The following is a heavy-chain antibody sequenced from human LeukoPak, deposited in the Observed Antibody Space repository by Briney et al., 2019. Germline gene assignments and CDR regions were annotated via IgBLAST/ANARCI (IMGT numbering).Heavy chain of an antibody. Sequence: GESLRLSCAASEFTFSGYGMNWVRQAPGKGLEWVSLISSDSRYIYYADSVKGRFTISRDNAQNSLYLQMNSLRPEDTAVYYCARDLSTYYCIDYWGQGTLVTVSS. CDR1: EFTFSGYG. CDR2: ISSDSRYI. CDR3: ARDLSTYYCIDY. J-gene: IGHJ4*02. D-gene: IGHD2-15*01. V-gene: IGHV3-21*01.